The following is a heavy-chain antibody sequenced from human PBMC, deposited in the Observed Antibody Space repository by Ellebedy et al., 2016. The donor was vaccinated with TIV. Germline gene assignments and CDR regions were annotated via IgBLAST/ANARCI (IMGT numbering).Heavy chain of an antibody. J-gene: IGHJ4*02. CDR1: GGSFSYHY. V-gene: IGHV4-34*01. CDR3: VRDRPSGNFDS. CDR2: INHSGST. D-gene: IGHD3-10*01. Sequence: SETLSLXCAVYGGSFSYHYWSWIRQPPGKGLEWIGEINHSGSTNYDPSLKGRVTISVDTSKSQFSLKLSSVTAADTAVFYCVRDRPSGNFDSWGQGTLVTVSS.